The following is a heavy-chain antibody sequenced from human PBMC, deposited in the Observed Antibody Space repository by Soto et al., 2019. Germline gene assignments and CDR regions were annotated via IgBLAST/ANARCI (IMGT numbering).Heavy chain of an antibody. CDR3: ARLYGGQLDF. V-gene: IGHV5-51*01. Sequence: PGESLKISCKGSGYNFATYWIGWVRQMPGKGLEWMGIIYPSDSDTRYSPSFQGQVTISADKSISTAYLQWSSLKPSDTAMYYCARLYGGQLDFWGQGTLVTVSS. J-gene: IGHJ4*02. CDR1: GYNFATYW. CDR2: IYPSDSDT. D-gene: IGHD2-15*01.